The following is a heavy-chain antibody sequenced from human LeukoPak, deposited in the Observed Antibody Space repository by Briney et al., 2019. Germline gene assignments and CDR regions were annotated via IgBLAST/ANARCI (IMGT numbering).Heavy chain of an antibody. J-gene: IGHJ4*02. CDR1: GFTFSSYA. Sequence: PGGSLRLSCAASGFTFSSYAMHWVRQAPGKGLEYVSAISSNGGSTYYANSVKGRFTISRDNSKNTLYLQMNSLRAEDTAVYYCARAYSGYVPYYFDYWGQGTLVTVSS. D-gene: IGHD5-12*01. V-gene: IGHV3-64*01. CDR3: ARAYSGYVPYYFDY. CDR2: ISSNGGST.